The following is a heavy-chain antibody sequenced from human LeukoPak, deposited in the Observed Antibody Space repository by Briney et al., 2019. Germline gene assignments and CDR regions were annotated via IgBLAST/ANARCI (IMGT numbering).Heavy chain of an antibody. D-gene: IGHD3-10*01. CDR1: GFTFSSYS. J-gene: IGHJ4*02. CDR3: ARGEYGSGSYHIDY. V-gene: IGHV3-48*01. CDR2: ISSSSSTI. Sequence: GGSLRLSCAASGFTFSSYSMNWVRQAPGKGLEWVSYISSSSSTIYYADSVKGRFTISRDNAKNSLYLQMNSLRAEDTAVYYCARGEYGSGSYHIDYWGQGTLVTVSS.